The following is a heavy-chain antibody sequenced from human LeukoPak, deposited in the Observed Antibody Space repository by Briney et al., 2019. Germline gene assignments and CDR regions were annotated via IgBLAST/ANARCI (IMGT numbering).Heavy chain of an antibody. CDR3: ARGISGYDWDTAMVIYFDY. CDR1: GFTVRSNY. V-gene: IGHV3-53*05. D-gene: IGHD5-18*01. J-gene: IGHJ4*02. Sequence: PGGSLRLSCAASGFTVRSNYMSWVRQAPGKGLEWVAVIYSGGSTYYAGSVKGRFTISRDNPKNTLYLQMNSLRAEDTAVYYCARGISGYDWDTAMVIYFDYWGQGTLVTVSS. CDR2: IYSGGST.